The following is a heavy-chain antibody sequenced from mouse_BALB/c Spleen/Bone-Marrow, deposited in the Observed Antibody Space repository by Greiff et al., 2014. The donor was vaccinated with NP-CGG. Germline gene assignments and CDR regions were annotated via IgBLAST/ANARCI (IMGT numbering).Heavy chain of an antibody. CDR3: ARSGGYGNCLAWFAY. J-gene: IGHJ3*01. CDR1: GFNIKDTY. D-gene: IGHD2-10*02. V-gene: IGHV14-3*02. Sequence: VQLQQPGAELVKPGASVKLSCTASGFNIKDTYMHWVKQRPEQGLEWIGRIDPANGNTKYDPKFQGKATITADTSSNTAYLQLSSLTSEDTAVYYCARSGGYGNCLAWFAYWGQGTLVTVSA. CDR2: IDPANGNT.